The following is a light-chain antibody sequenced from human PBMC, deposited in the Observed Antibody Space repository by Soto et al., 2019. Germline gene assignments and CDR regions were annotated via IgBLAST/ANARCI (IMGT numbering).Light chain of an antibody. CDR1: QGISSF. CDR2: AAS. Sequence: DIQLTQSPSFLSASVGDRVTITCRASQGISSFLAWYQQKPGKAPNFLIYAASTLQSGVPSRFRGSGYGTEFTLTISSLQPEDVATYYCQQVKSYPLNFGGGTKVAIK. CDR3: QQVKSYPLN. V-gene: IGKV1-9*01. J-gene: IGKJ4*01.